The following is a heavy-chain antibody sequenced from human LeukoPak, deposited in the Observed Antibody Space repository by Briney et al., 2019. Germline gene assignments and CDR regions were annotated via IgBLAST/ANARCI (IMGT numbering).Heavy chain of an antibody. V-gene: IGHV3-49*03. J-gene: IGHJ4*02. D-gene: IGHD5-18*01. CDR3: TRSASRSRGYSYGDFDY. CDR2: IRSKAYGGTT. CDR1: GFTFGDYA. Sequence: SLRLSCTASGFTFGDYAMSWFRQAPGKGLEWVGFIRSKAYGGTTEYAASVKGRFTISRDDSKSIAYLQMNSLKTEDTAVYYCTRSASRSRGYSYGDFDYWGQGTLVTVSS.